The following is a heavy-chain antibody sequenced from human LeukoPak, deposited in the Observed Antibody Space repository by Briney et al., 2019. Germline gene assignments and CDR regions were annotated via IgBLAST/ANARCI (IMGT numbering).Heavy chain of an antibody. CDR2: IYTSGST. CDR1: GGSISGYY. V-gene: IGHV4-4*07. Sequence: SETLSLTCTVSGGSISGYYWSWIRQPAGKGLEWIGHIYTSGSTNHNPSLKSQVTMSVDTSKNHFSLSLRSVTAADTAVYYCARERGYSNGYYFDHWGQGTLVTVSS. J-gene: IGHJ4*02. CDR3: ARERGYSNGYYFDH. D-gene: IGHD5-18*01.